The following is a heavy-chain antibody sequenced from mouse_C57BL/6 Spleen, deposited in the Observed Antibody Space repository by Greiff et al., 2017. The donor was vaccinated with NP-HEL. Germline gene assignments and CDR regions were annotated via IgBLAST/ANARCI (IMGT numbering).Heavy chain of an antibody. CDR1: GYSITSDY. D-gene: IGHD2-4*01. CDR2: ISYSGST. Sequence: EVKLEESGPGLAKPSQTLSLTCSVTGYSITSDYWNWIRKFPGNKLEYMGYISYSGSTYYNPSLKSRISITRDTSKNQYYLQLNSVTTEDTATYYCARYAYDYAYAMDYWGQGTSVTVSS. CDR3: ARYAYDYAYAMDY. J-gene: IGHJ4*01. V-gene: IGHV3-8*01.